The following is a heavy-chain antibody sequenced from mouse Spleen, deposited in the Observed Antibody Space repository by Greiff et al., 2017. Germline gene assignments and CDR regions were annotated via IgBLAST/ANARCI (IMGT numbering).Heavy chain of an antibody. CDR2: ISYDGSN. Sequence: ESGPGLVKPSQSLSLTCSVTGYSITSGYYWNWIRQFPGNKLEWMGYISYDGSNNYNPSLKNRISITRDTSKNQFFLKLNSVTTEDTATYYCAREALYDGYQGYFDVWGTGTTVTVSS. CDR3: AREALYDGYQGYFDV. J-gene: IGHJ1*03. D-gene: IGHD2-3*01. CDR1: GYSITSGYY. V-gene: IGHV3-6*01.